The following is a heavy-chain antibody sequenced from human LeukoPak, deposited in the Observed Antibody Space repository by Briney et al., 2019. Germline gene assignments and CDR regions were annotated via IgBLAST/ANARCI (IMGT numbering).Heavy chain of an antibody. J-gene: IGHJ3*02. CDR1: GYTFTDYY. CDR3: ARQMGGNGYGDPRVYDI. CDR2: INPNSGGT. Sequence: ASVKVSCKASGYTFTDYYIHWVRQAPGQGLEWMGSINPNSGGTNYAQKFQGWVTMTRDTSVSTAYMEKGSPRSDDTAVYYCARQMGGNGYGDPRVYDIWGQGTMVTVSS. V-gene: IGHV1-2*04. D-gene: IGHD4-17*01.